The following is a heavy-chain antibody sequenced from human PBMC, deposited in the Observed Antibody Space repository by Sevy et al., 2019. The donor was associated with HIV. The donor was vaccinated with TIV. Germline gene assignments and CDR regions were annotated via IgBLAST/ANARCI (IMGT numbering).Heavy chain of an antibody. CDR3: VKEGGGEGGDH. Sequence: GGSLRLSCAASGFSFSSYGMHWVRQAPGKGLEWMSYIQYDGSNQAYGDSVKGRFTISRDNSKNTLDLQMNSLRVEDTAVFYCVKEGGGEGGDHWGQGTLVTVSS. J-gene: IGHJ4*02. CDR1: GFSFSSYG. CDR2: IQYDGSNQ. D-gene: IGHD2-21*01. V-gene: IGHV3-30*02.